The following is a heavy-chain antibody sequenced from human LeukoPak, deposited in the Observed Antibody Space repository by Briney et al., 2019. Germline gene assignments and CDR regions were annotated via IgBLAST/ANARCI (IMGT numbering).Heavy chain of an antibody. CDR1: GFTFSSYD. Sequence: GGSLRLSCAASGFTFSSYDMLWVRQATGKGLEWVSAIGTAGDTYYPGSVKGRFTISRENAKNSLYLQMNSLRAEDTALYYCAKDGYYDFWSGYLYYFDYWGQGTLVTVSS. CDR3: AKDGYYDFWSGYLYYFDY. J-gene: IGHJ4*02. CDR2: IGTAGDT. D-gene: IGHD3-3*01. V-gene: IGHV3-13*01.